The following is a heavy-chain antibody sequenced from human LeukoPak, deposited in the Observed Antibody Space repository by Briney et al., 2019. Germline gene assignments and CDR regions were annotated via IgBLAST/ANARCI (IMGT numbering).Heavy chain of an antibody. CDR3: GKHDSASDY. J-gene: IGHJ4*02. D-gene: IGHD1-26*01. CDR2: TRSDGSGE. V-gene: IGHV3-30*02. CDR1: GFIFSDYG. Sequence: GGSLRLSCVASGFIFSDYGMHWVRQAPGKGLEWVAFTRSDGSGEYYTGSVKGRFTISRDNSKNTLYVQMNSLRLEDTAVYYCGKHDSASDYWGQGTLVTVSS.